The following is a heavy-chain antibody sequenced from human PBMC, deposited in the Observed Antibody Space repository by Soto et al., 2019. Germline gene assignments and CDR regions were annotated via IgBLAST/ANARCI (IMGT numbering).Heavy chain of an antibody. CDR1: GGSISSDC. CDR2: IYSRGNT. Sequence: SETLSLTCTVSGGSISSDCWSWIRQSPGKGLEWIGYIYSRGNTNYNPSLNSRVTISVDTSRTQFSLNLSSVTAADTAVYYCARDQYDFRSGSYYYAMEVWGQGTKVTVSS. CDR3: ARDQYDFRSGSYYYAMEV. J-gene: IGHJ6*02. V-gene: IGHV4-59*01. D-gene: IGHD3-3*01.